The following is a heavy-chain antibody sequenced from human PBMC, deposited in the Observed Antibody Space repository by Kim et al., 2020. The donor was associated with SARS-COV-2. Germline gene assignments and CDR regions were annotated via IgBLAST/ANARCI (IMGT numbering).Heavy chain of an antibody. J-gene: IGHJ4*02. D-gene: IGHD1-26*01. CDR3: ARGFVGTLPAYYFDY. CDR1: GGSFSGYY. CDR2: INHSGST. V-gene: IGHV4-34*01. Sequence: SETLSLTCAVYGGSFSGYYWSWIRQPPGKGLEWIGEINHSGSTNYNPSLKSRVTISVDTSKNQFSLKLSSVTAADTAVYYCARGFVGTLPAYYFDYWGQGTLVTVSS.